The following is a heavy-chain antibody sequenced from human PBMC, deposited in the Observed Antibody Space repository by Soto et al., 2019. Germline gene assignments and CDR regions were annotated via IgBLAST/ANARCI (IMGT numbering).Heavy chain of an antibody. J-gene: IGHJ6*03. Sequence: ASVKVSCKASGYTFTSYGISWVRQAPGQGLEWMGWISAYNGNTNYAQKLQGRVTMTTDTSTSTAYMELRSLRSDDTAVYYCARAGNDYSNYAYYYYYLDVWGRETTVTVAS. V-gene: IGHV1-18*01. D-gene: IGHD4-4*01. CDR2: ISAYNGNT. CDR3: ARAGNDYSNYAYYYYYLDV. CDR1: GYTFTSYG.